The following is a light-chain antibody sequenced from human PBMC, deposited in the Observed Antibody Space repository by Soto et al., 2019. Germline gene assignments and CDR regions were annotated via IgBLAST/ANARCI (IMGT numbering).Light chain of an antibody. CDR1: SSDVGSYDL. J-gene: IGLJ1*01. CDR2: EDT. Sequence: QSVLTQPASVSGSPGQSITISCTGTSSDVGSYDLVSWYQQPPGKAPKLMIYEDTNRPSGISTRFSGSKSGNAASLTISGLQAEDEADYYCCSYAGSGTFVFGTGTKVTVL. CDR3: CSYAGSGTFV. V-gene: IGLV2-23*01.